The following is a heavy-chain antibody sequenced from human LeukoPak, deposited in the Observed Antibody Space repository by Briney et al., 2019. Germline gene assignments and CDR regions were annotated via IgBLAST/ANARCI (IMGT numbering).Heavy chain of an antibody. D-gene: IGHD2-21*02. J-gene: IGHJ6*02. CDR3: ARLHCGGDCYSYSFYYYYYGMDV. CDR2: IYYSGST. CDR1: GGSISSYY. V-gene: IGHV4-59*01. Sequence: SETLSLTCSVSGGSISSYYWNWIRQPPGKGLEWIGYIYYSGSTNYNPSLKSRVTISVDTSKNQFSLKLSSVTAADTAVYYCARLHCGGDCYSYSFYYYYYGMDVWGQGTTVTVSS.